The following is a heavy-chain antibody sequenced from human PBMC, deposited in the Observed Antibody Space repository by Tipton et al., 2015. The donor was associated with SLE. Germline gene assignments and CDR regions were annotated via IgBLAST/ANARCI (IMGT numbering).Heavy chain of an antibody. Sequence: LRLSCNVPGYSIRNGYYWGWIRQAPGKGLEWTGTIHHSGITYYNPSLKSRVTISVDTSKNQFSLELSSVTAADTAVYYCARETEDTGWIHSRDYIYYYYYVDVWGQGTTVTVSS. CDR2: IHHSGIT. J-gene: IGHJ6*03. D-gene: IGHD6-19*01. CDR3: ARETEDTGWIHSRDYIYYYYYVDV. V-gene: IGHV4-38-2*02. CDR1: GYSIRNGYY.